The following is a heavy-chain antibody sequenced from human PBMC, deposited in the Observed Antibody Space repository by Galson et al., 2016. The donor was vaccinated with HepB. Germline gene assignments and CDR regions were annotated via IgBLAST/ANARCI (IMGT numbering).Heavy chain of an antibody. V-gene: IGHV2-26*01. D-gene: IGHD2-2*01. CDR3: ARMVEAAAETFDY. J-gene: IGHJ4*02. Sequence: PALVKPTQTLTLTCTVSGFSVTTSGVGVGWIRQPPGKALEWLAHIFSSDEKSYSTSLKSRLTISKDTSKSQVVLITTNMDPADTATYYCARMVEAAAETFDYWGPGTLVTVSS. CDR1: GFSVTTSGVG. CDR2: IFSSDEK.